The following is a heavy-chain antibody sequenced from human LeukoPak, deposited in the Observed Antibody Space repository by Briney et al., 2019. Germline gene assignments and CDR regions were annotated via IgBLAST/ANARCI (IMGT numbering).Heavy chain of an antibody. CDR3: ARGLFNYDNSGLNY. CDR2: IWYDGSNK. J-gene: IGHJ4*02. D-gene: IGHD3-22*01. CDR1: GFTFSSYA. V-gene: IGHV3-33*01. Sequence: GGSLRLSCAASGFTFSSYAMYWVRQAPGKGLEWVTNIWYDGSNKYYADSVKGRFTISRDNSKDTLYLQMNSLRAEDTAVYYCARGLFNYDNSGLNYWGQGTRVTVSS.